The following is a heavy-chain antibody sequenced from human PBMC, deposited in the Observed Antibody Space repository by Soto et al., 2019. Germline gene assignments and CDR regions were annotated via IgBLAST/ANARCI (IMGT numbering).Heavy chain of an antibody. D-gene: IGHD3-22*01. CDR3: ARGRSQWLLPVYYFDS. Sequence: QVQLVESGGGVVQPGRSLRLSCAASGFTFSSYAMHWVRQAPGKGLEWVAVISYDGSNKYYADSVKGRFTISRDNSKNTMYMQMNSLRAEDTAGYYGARGRSQWLLPVYYFDSWGQGTLVTVSS. V-gene: IGHV3-30-3*01. J-gene: IGHJ4*02. CDR1: GFTFSSYA. CDR2: ISYDGSNK.